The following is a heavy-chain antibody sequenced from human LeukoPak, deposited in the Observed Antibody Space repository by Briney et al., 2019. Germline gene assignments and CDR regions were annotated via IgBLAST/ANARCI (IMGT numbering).Heavy chain of an antibody. CDR3: ASRPTGRSFDY. CDR1: GGSFSGYY. CDR2: INHSGST. J-gene: IGHJ4*02. V-gene: IGHV4-34*01. Sequence: SETLSLTCAVYGGSFSGYYWSWIRQPPGKGLEWIGEINHSGSTNYNPSLKSRVTISVDTSKNKFSLKLSSVTAADTAVYYCASRPTGRSFDYWGQGTLVTVSS. D-gene: IGHD1-14*01.